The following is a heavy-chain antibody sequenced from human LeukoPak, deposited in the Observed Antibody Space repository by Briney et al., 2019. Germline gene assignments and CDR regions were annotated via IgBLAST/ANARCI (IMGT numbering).Heavy chain of an antibody. V-gene: IGHV3-23*01. J-gene: IGHJ4*02. CDR3: AKASSSWYSDFDY. D-gene: IGHD6-13*01. CDR1: GFSLNNYA. CDR2: ISASGGTT. Sequence: QPVGSVKLSCAASGFSLNNYAMNWARQATGKGLEWVSAISASGGTTYNSDSVKGRFTISRDSAKNTLYLQINSLRAEDSAVYYCAKASSSWYSDFDYWGRGTLVTVSS.